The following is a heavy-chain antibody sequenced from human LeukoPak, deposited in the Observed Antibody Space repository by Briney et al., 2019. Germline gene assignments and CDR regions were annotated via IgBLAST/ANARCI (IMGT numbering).Heavy chain of an antibody. CDR1: GFTFSSYA. J-gene: IGHJ4*02. CDR2: ISGSGGST. CDR3: AKAGPIGYCSSTSCYEGGTFDY. D-gene: IGHD2-2*01. V-gene: IGHV3-23*01. Sequence: SGGSLRLSCAASGFTFSSYAMSWVRQAPGKGLEWVSAISGSGGSTYYADSVKGRFTISRDNSKNTLYLQMNSLRAEDTAVYYCAKAGPIGYCSSTSCYEGGTFDYWGQGTLVTVSS.